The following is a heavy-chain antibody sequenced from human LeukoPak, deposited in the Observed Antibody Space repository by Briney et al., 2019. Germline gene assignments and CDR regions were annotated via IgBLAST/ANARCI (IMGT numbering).Heavy chain of an antibody. CDR1: RFIFSNYA. CDR2: IRGSGGDT. CDR3: AKGIVVVTPNAFDI. V-gene: IGHV3-23*01. D-gene: IGHD3-22*01. J-gene: IGHJ3*02. Sequence: GGSLRLSCAASRFIFSNYAMNWVRQAPGKGLEWVSLIRGSGGDTYYADSVKGRFTISRDNSKNTVYLQMNSLRAEDTAIYYCAKGIVVVTPNAFDIWGQGTKVTVSS.